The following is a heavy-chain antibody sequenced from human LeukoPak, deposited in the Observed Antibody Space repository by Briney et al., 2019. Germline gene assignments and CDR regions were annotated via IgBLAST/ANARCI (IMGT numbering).Heavy chain of an antibody. D-gene: IGHD6-13*01. Sequence: SETLSLTCTVSGGSVTSGSFYWNWIRQHPGKGLEWIGYIFYRGSTNYQSSLKSRVTISVDTPNQFSLKLNSVTAADTAVYYCARGAVDSSLYYLDYWGQGALVTVSS. V-gene: IGHV4-61*01. CDR1: GGSVTSGSFY. CDR2: IFYRGST. CDR3: ARGAVDSSLYYLDY. J-gene: IGHJ4*02.